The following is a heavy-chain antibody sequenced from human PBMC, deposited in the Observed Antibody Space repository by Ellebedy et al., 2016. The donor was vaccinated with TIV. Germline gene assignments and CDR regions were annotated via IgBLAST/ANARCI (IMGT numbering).Heavy chain of an antibody. D-gene: IGHD3-22*01. Sequence: GGSLRLXXAASGFTFDDYAMHWVRQAPGKGLEWVSGISWNSGSIGYADSVKGRFTISRDNAKNSLYLQMNSLRAEDTALYYCAKDTSPITMIVARYGMDVWGQGTTVTVSS. CDR3: AKDTSPITMIVARYGMDV. J-gene: IGHJ6*02. CDR1: GFTFDDYA. CDR2: ISWNSGSI. V-gene: IGHV3-9*01.